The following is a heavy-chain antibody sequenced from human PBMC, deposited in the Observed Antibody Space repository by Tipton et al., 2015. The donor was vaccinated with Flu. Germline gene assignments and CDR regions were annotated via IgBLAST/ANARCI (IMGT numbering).Heavy chain of an antibody. D-gene: IGHD3-3*02. V-gene: IGHV4-39*07. J-gene: IGHJ6*02. CDR1: GGSISSSSYY. CDR3: ASGISGSLRSYYYYGMDV. CDR2: IYYSGST. Sequence: TLSLTCTVSGGSISSSSYYWGWNRQPPGKGQEWIGSIYYSGSTYYNPSLKSRVTISVDTSKNQFSLKLSSVTAADTAVYYCASGISGSLRSYYYYGMDVWGQGTTVTVSS.